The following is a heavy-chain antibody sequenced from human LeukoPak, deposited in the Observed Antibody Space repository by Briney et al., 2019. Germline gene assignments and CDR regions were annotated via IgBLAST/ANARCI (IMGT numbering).Heavy chain of an antibody. CDR3: ATSRDWRVES. D-gene: IGHD2-21*02. Sequence: GGSLRLSCAASGSAFSIYSLNWVRQTPGKRLEWVSYITGGSNNILYADSVKGRFTISRDNAKNSLYLQMNSLRDEDTAVYYCATSRDWRVESWGRGIAVTVSS. CDR2: ITGGSNNI. V-gene: IGHV3-48*02. CDR1: GSAFSIYS. J-gene: IGHJ4*02.